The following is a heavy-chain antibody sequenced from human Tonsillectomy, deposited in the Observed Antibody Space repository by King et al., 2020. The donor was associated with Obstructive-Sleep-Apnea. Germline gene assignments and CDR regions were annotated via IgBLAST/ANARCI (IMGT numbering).Heavy chain of an antibody. Sequence: LVESGGGLVQPGGSLRLSCSASGFSFSSYAMHWVRQAPGKGLEYVSAISFNGGSTYHADSVKGRFIVSRDNSKNTLYLQMSSLRAEDTAVYYCVKMSLNTAADYWGQGTLVTVSS. CDR3: VKMSLNTAADY. J-gene: IGHJ4*02. D-gene: IGHD2-15*01. CDR1: GFSFSSYA. CDR2: ISFNGGST. V-gene: IGHV3-64D*06.